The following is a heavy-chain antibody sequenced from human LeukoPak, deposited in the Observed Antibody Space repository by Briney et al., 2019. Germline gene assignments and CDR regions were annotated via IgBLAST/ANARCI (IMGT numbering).Heavy chain of an antibody. Sequence: GGSLRLSCAASGFTFSSYAMSWVRQAPGKGLEWVSAISGSGGSTYYADSVKGRFTISRDNSKNTLYLQMNSLRAEDTAVYYCAKNQDIVVVPAAPPFDYWGQGTLVTVSS. D-gene: IGHD2-2*01. CDR3: AKNQDIVVVPAAPPFDY. CDR2: ISGSGGST. J-gene: IGHJ4*02. V-gene: IGHV3-23*01. CDR1: GFTFSSYA.